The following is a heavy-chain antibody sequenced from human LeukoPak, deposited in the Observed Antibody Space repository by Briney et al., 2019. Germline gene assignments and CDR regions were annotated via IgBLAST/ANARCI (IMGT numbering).Heavy chain of an antibody. CDR3: ARGGYKSNWYPAEYDY. Sequence: VKPSETLSLTCTVSGGSITTYYWNWIRQPPGKGLEWIGTVYYSGSTYYNPSLKSRVTISMDKSKNQFSLKLTSVTAADTAMYYCARGGYKSNWYPAEYDYWGQGTLVTVSS. J-gene: IGHJ4*02. D-gene: IGHD6-13*01. CDR2: VYYSGST. CDR1: GGSITTYY. V-gene: IGHV4-39*07.